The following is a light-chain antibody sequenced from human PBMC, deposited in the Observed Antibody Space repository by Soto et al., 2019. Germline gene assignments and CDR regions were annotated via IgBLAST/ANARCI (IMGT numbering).Light chain of an antibody. Sequence: EILLTQSPGTLSLSPGERATLSCRASQSLSSSYLAWYQHKPGQAPRLLIYGASSRATGMPDRFSGTGSGTDFTLTISRLEPEDFAVYFCQQYGSSPRTFGQGTKVDIK. CDR1: QSLSSSY. CDR2: GAS. J-gene: IGKJ1*01. CDR3: QQYGSSPRT. V-gene: IGKV3-20*01.